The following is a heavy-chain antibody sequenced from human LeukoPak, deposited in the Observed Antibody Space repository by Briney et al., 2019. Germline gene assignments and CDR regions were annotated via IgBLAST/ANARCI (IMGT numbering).Heavy chain of an antibody. D-gene: IGHD3-10*01. CDR3: AKVLWFGEAYYHYGMDV. V-gene: IGHV1-69*04. CDR1: GGSFNNYA. CDR2: IIPSLEIV. Sequence: ASVKVSCKASGGSFNNYAINWARQAPGQGLEWMGRIIPSLEIVNYARKFQGRVTITADTSTNTAYMHLSSLKADDTAIFYCAKVLWFGEAYYHYGMDVWGQGTTVSVTS. J-gene: IGHJ6*02.